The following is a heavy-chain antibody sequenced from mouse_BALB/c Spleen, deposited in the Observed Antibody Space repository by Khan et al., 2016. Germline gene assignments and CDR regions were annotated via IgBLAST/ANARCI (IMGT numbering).Heavy chain of an antibody. Sequence: EVKLLESGGGLVQPGGSLKLSCVASGFDFSRYWMSWVRQAPGKGLEWIGEINPDSSTINYTPSLKDKFIISRDNAKNTLYLQMSKVRSEDTALYYCARLHYYGRFAYWGQGTLVTVSA. J-gene: IGHJ3*01. V-gene: IGHV4-1*02. CDR3: ARLHYYGRFAY. CDR2: INPDSSTI. CDR1: GFDFSRYW. D-gene: IGHD1-2*01.